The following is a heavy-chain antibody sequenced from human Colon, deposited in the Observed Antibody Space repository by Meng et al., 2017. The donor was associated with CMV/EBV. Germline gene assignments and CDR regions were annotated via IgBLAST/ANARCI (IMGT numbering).Heavy chain of an antibody. CDR2: IIPIFGTA. V-gene: IGHV1-69*05. CDR3: ATQGVVPAAIGHFDY. Sequence: SAKVSCKASGGTFSSYAISWVRQAPGQGLEWMGGIIPIFGTANYAQKFQGRVTITTDESTSTAYMELSSLRSEDTAVYYCATQGVVPAAIGHFDYWGQGTLVTVSS. J-gene: IGHJ4*02. CDR1: GGTFSSYA. D-gene: IGHD2-2*02.